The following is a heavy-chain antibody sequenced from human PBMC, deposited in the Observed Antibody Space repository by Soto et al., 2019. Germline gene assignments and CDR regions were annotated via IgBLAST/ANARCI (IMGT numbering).Heavy chain of an antibody. V-gene: IGHV1-46*01. J-gene: IGHJ6*02. CDR2: INPSGGST. Sequence: QVQLVQSGAEVKKPGASVKVSCKASGYTFTSYYMHWVRQAPGQGLEWMGIINPSGGSTSYAQKFQGRVTMTRDTSTSTVYMELSSLRAEATAVYYCARVAWVGSMDVWGQGTTVTVSS. CDR3: ARVAWVGSMDV. D-gene: IGHD2-15*01. CDR1: GYTFTSYY.